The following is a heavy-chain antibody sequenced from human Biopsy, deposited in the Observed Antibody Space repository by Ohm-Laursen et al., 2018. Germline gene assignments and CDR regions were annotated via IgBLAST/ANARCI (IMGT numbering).Heavy chain of an antibody. CDR1: GFNFGDTG. CDR2: IRSKDSGGTT. CDR3: TKWTGGSSYTAD. V-gene: IGHV3-49*03. J-gene: IGHJ4*02. Sequence: SLRLSCAASGFNFGDTGMGWFRQVPGKGLECVSLIRSKDSGGTTAYADSVKGRFTVSRDDSKSLTYLQMNSLKIEDTGIYYCTKWTGGSSYTADWGRGTLVTVSS. D-gene: IGHD5-18*01.